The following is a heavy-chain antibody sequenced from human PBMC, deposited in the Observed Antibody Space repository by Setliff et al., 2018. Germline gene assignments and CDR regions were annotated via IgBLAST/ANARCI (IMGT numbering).Heavy chain of an antibody. CDR1: GYTFTDFG. Sequence: ASVKVSCKASGYTFTDFGINWVRQAPGQGLEWMGWISPYTGNTYSAQRFQGRVTLTTDTSTSTAYMEVKSLTSDDTALYYCLFWLAESASDFWGQGTPVTVSS. CDR2: ISPYTGNT. D-gene: IGHD3-10*01. CDR3: LFWLAESASDF. V-gene: IGHV1-18*01. J-gene: IGHJ4*02.